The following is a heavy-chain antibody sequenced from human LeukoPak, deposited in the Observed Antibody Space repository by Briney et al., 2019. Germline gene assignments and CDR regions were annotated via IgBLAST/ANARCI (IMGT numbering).Heavy chain of an antibody. Sequence: SETLSLTCTVSGGSISSSSYYWGWIRQPAGKGLEWIGRIYTSGSTNYNPSLKSRVTMSVDTSKNQFSLKLSSVTAADTAVYYCARGIYDSSGYYYGDAFGIWGQGTMVTVSS. CDR3: ARGIYDSSGYYYGDAFGI. V-gene: IGHV4-61*02. J-gene: IGHJ3*02. CDR2: IYTSGST. CDR1: GGSISSSSYY. D-gene: IGHD3-22*01.